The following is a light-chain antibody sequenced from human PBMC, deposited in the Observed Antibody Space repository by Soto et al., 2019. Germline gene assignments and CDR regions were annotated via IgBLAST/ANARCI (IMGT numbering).Light chain of an antibody. CDR2: KAS. CDR1: HTISSW. CDR3: QPYNSYSEA. Sequence: DIQMTQYPSTLSGSVGDRVTITCRASHTISSWLAWYQQKPGKAPKLLIYKASTLKSGVPSRFSGSGSGTEFTLTISSLQPDDFANYYCQPYNSYSEAFGQGTKV. V-gene: IGKV1-5*03. J-gene: IGKJ1*01.